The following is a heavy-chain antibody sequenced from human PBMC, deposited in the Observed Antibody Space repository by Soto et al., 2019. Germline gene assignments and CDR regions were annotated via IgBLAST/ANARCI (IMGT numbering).Heavy chain of an antibody. Sequence: PGGSLRLSCAASGFTFSSYAMSWVRQAPGKGLEWVSAISGSGGSTYYADSVKGRFTISRDNSKNTLYLQMNSLRAEDTAVYYCARVLKSSGWDNDVFDIWGQGTMVTVS. V-gene: IGHV3-23*01. J-gene: IGHJ3*02. CDR1: GFTFSSYA. CDR3: ARVLKSSGWDNDVFDI. D-gene: IGHD6-19*01. CDR2: ISGSGGST.